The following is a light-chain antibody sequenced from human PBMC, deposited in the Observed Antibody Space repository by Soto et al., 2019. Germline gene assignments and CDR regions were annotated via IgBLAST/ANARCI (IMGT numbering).Light chain of an antibody. Sequence: EIVLTQSPGTLSLSPGERDTLSCRASQSVSNNYLAWYQQKPGQAPRLLIYGASIKATGISDRFSGSGSGTDFTLTISRREPEDFAVYSCHEYGTSPGTFGQGTRVEIK. J-gene: IGKJ5*01. V-gene: IGKV3-20*01. CDR1: QSVSNNY. CDR3: HEYGTSPGT. CDR2: GAS.